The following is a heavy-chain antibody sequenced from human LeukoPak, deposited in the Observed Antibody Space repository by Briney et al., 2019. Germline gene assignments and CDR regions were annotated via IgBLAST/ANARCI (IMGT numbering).Heavy chain of an antibody. CDR2: IYYSGST. J-gene: IGHJ5*02. Sequence: TSETLSLTCTVSGGSISSYYWSWIRQPPGKGLEWIGYIYYSGSTNYNPSLKSRVTISVDTSKNQFSLKLSSVTAADTAVYYCARGSIAAAGTIGWFDPWGQGTLVTVSS. CDR3: ARGSIAAAGTIGWFDP. V-gene: IGHV4-59*01. D-gene: IGHD6-13*01. CDR1: GGSISSYY.